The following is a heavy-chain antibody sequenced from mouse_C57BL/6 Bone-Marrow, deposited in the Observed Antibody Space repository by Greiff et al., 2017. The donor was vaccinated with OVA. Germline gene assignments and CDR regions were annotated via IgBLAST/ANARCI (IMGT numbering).Heavy chain of an antibody. CDR3: ARVRYSNYLAWFAY. CDR2: IYPGSGST. Sequence: QVQLQQPGAELVKPGASVKMSCKASGYTFTSYWITWVKQRPGQGLEWIGDIYPGSGSTNYNEKFKSKATLTVDTSSSTAYMQLSSLTSEDSAVYYCARVRYSNYLAWFAYWGQGTLVTVSA. J-gene: IGHJ3*01. V-gene: IGHV1-55*01. D-gene: IGHD2-5*01. CDR1: GYTFTSYW.